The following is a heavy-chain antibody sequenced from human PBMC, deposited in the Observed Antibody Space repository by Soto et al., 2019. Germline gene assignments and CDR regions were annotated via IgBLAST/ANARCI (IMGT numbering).Heavy chain of an antibody. J-gene: IGHJ4*01. Sequence: SETLSLTCTVSGGSIRNVYWSWIRQAPGKGLEWIGFIFDSGNAKYNPSLKSRVTISVDTSKNQFSLSLDSVTAADTAVYFCARAHAPTLPFDYWGQGTLVTVSS. CDR2: IFDSGNA. D-gene: IGHD2-15*01. V-gene: IGHV4-59*01. CDR1: GGSIRNVY. CDR3: ARAHAPTLPFDY.